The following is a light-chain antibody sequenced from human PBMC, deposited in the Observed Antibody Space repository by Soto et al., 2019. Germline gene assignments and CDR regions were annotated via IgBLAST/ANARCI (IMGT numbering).Light chain of an antibody. CDR1: QSVSTY. CDR2: DAS. V-gene: IGKV3-11*01. Sequence: EVVLTQSPATLSLSPGERATLSCRASQSVSTYLGWYQQRPGQAPRLLIYDASNRATGIPGRFSGSGSGTDFTLTITSLEPEDSAVYYCQQRSNWPPYTFGQGTKLEIK. CDR3: QQRSNWPPYT. J-gene: IGKJ2*01.